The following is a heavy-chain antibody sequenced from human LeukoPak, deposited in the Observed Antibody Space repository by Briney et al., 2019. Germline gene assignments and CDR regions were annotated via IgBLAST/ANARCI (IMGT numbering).Heavy chain of an antibody. Sequence: ASVKVSCKASGYTFTGYYMHWVRQAPGQGLEWMGWINPNSGGTNYAQKFRGRVTMTRDTSISTAYMELSRLRSDDTAVYYCASPWGRDSSSWYYWGQGTLVTVSS. CDR2: INPNSGGT. V-gene: IGHV1-2*02. J-gene: IGHJ4*02. CDR3: ASPWGRDSSSWYY. CDR1: GYTFTGYY. D-gene: IGHD6-13*01.